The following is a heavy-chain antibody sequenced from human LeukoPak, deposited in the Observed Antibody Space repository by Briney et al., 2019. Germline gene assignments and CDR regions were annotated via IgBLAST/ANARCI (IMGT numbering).Heavy chain of an antibody. D-gene: IGHD3-3*01. V-gene: IGHV1-69*04. Sequence: SVKVSCKASGGTFSSYAISWVRQAPRQGLEWMGRIIPILGIANYAQKFQGRVTITADKSTSTAYMELSSLRSEDTAVYYCARDSDFWSGYYRSWGQGTLVTVSS. CDR2: IIPILGIA. CDR3: ARDSDFWSGYYRS. J-gene: IGHJ5*02. CDR1: GGTFSSYA.